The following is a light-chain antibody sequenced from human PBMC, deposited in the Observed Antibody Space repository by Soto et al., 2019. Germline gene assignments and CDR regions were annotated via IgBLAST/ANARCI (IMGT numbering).Light chain of an antibody. CDR3: ASWDDSLNGPV. Sequence: QSVLTQPPSASGTPGQRVTISCSGSSSNVGGNPVNWYQHVPTTAPKLLIYTNTQRPSGVPDLFSGSKSGTSASLAISGLQSEDEADYYCASWDDSLNGPVFGTGTQLTVL. CDR2: TNT. CDR1: SSNVGGNP. V-gene: IGLV1-44*01. J-gene: IGLJ7*01.